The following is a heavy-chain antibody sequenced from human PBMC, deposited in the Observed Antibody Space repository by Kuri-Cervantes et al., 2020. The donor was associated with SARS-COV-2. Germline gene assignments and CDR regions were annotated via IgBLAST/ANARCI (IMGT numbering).Heavy chain of an antibody. CDR2: IVVGSGNT. Sequence: SVKVSCKASGFTFTSSAVQWVRQARGQRLEWIGWIVVGSGNTNYAQKFQERVTITRDMSTSTAYMELSSLRSEDTAVYYCAADYSGNTYYYYYGMDVWGQGTTVTVSS. CDR3: AADYSGNTYYYYYGMDV. D-gene: IGHD4-23*01. V-gene: IGHV1-58*01. J-gene: IGHJ6*02. CDR1: GFTFTSSA.